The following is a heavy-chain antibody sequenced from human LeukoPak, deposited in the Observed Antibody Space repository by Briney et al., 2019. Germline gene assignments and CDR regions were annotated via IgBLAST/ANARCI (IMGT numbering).Heavy chain of an antibody. Sequence: SETLSLTCAVSGGSISSGGYYWSWIRQHPGKGLEWIGYIYYSGSTYYNPSLKSRVTISVDTSKNQFSLKLSSVTAADTAGYYCARVGEYYYGSEVYYFDYWGQGTLVTVSS. J-gene: IGHJ4*02. D-gene: IGHD3-10*01. V-gene: IGHV4-31*11. CDR1: GGSISSGGYY. CDR2: IYYSGST. CDR3: ARVGEYYYGSEVYYFDY.